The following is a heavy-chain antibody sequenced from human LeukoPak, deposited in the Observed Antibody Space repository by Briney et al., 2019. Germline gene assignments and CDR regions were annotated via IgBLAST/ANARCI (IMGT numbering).Heavy chain of an antibody. D-gene: IGHD6-19*01. Sequence: ASVKVSCKASGYTFTSYGISWVRQAPGQGLEWMGWISAYNGNTNYAQKLQGRVTMTTDTSTGTAYMELRSLRSDDTAVYYCAKGIAVAGHYYFDYWGQGTLVTVSS. J-gene: IGHJ4*02. CDR2: ISAYNGNT. CDR1: GYTFTSYG. CDR3: AKGIAVAGHYYFDY. V-gene: IGHV1-18*01.